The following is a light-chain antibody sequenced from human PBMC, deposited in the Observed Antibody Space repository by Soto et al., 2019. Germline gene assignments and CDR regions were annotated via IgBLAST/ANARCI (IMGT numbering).Light chain of an antibody. Sequence: EIVLTQSPGTLSLSPCESATLSCSASQSVSSSYLAWYQQKPGQAPRLLIYGASSRATGIPDRFSGSGSGTDFTLTISRLEPEDFAVYYCQQYGSSPPTFGQGTRLEIK. CDR3: QQYGSSPPT. V-gene: IGKV3-20*01. CDR2: GAS. CDR1: QSVSSSY. J-gene: IGKJ5*01.